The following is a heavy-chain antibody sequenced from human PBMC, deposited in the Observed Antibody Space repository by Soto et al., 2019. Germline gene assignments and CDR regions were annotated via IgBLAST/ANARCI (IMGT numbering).Heavy chain of an antibody. CDR1: GFTFSSYG. CDR2: ISYDGSNK. V-gene: IGHV3-30*18. CDR3: AKDRSIAAAGTIYYYYGMDV. D-gene: IGHD6-13*01. Sequence: QVQLVESGGGVVQPGRSLRLSCAASGFTFSSYGMHWVRQAPGKGLEWVAVISYDGSNKYYADSVKGRFTISRDNSKNTLYLQMNSLRAEDTAVYYCAKDRSIAAAGTIYYYYGMDVWGQGTTVTGSS. J-gene: IGHJ6*02.